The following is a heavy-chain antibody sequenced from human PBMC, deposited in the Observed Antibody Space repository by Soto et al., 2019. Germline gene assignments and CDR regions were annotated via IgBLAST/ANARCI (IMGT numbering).Heavy chain of an antibody. V-gene: IGHV1-18*01. CDR2: ISTNNGNP. CDR3: ARHTSSWPFDY. D-gene: IGHD6-13*01. Sequence: QVQLVQSGAEAKKPGASVKVSCKASGYTFTSYGISWVRQAPGQGPEWMGWISTNNGNPNYAQKIRGRVTMTTDTSTSTAYMELRSLRSDDTAVYYCARHTSSWPFDYWGQGTLVTVSS. CDR1: GYTFTSYG. J-gene: IGHJ4*02.